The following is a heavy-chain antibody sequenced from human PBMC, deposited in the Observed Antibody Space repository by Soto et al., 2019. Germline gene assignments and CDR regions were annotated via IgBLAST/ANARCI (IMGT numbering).Heavy chain of an antibody. CDR2: INAGNGNT. CDR1: GYTFTSYA. V-gene: IGHV1-3*01. Sequence: VASVKVSCKASGYTFTSYAMHWVRQAPGQRLEWMGWINAGNGNTKYSQKFQGRVTIIRDTSASTAYMELTNLRPEDTALYYCASTQFMVIIARGNFWGQGTLVTVSS. D-gene: IGHD3-10*01. J-gene: IGHJ4*02. CDR3: ASTQFMVIIARGNF.